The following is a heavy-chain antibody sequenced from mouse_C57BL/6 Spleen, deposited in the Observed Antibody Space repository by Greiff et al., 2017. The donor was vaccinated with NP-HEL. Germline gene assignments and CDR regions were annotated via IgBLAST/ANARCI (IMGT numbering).Heavy chain of an antibody. J-gene: IGHJ4*01. V-gene: IGHV5-4*03. CDR1: GFTFSSYA. Sequence: EVKVEESGGGLVKPGGSLKLSCAASGFTFSSYAMSWVRQTPEKRLEWVATISDGGSYTYYPDNVKGRFTISRDNAKNNLYLQMGHLKSEDTAMYYCARVRGSPHYYAMDYWGQGTSVTVSS. CDR3: ARVRGSPHYYAMDY. CDR2: ISDGGSYT.